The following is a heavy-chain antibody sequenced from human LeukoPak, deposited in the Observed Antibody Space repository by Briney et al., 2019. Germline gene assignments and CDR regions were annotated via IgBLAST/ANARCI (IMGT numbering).Heavy chain of an antibody. CDR3: ARAGHVRDYERRGYFDY. Sequence: SVKVSCKASGGTFSSHAISWVRQAPGQGLEWMGRIIPILGIANYAQKFQGRVTITADKSTSTAYMELRSLRSDDTAVYYCARAGHVRDYERRGYFDYWGQGTLVTVSS. CDR1: GGTFSSHA. CDR2: IIPILGIA. J-gene: IGHJ4*02. D-gene: IGHD4-17*01. V-gene: IGHV1-69*04.